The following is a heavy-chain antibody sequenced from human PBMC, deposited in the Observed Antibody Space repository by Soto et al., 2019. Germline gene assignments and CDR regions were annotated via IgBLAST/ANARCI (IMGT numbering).Heavy chain of an antibody. CDR1: GYTLTELS. CDR3: ATDLTYSSSWSFDY. D-gene: IGHD6-13*01. Sequence: ASVKVSCKVSGYTLTELSMHWVRQAPGKGLEWMGGFDPEDGEAIYAQKFQGRVTMTEDTSTDTAYMELSSLRSEDTAVYYCATDLTYSSSWSFDYWGQGTLVTVSS. J-gene: IGHJ4*02. CDR2: FDPEDGEA. V-gene: IGHV1-24*01.